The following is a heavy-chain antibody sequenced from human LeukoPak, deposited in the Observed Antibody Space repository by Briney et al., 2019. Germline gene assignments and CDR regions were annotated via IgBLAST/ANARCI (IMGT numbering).Heavy chain of an antibody. CDR2: IKQDGSEK. D-gene: IGHD2-8*01. Sequence: GGSLRLSCSAPGFTFSSYGMNWVRQAPGKGLEWVANIKQDGSEKYYVDSVKGRFTISRDNAKNSLYLQMNSLRAEDTAVYYCARDCTNGVCYDYWGQGTLVTVSS. CDR1: GFTFSSYG. CDR3: ARDCTNGVCYDY. V-gene: IGHV3-7*01. J-gene: IGHJ4*02.